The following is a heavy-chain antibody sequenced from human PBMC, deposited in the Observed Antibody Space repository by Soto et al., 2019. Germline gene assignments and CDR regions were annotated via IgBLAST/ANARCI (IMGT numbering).Heavy chain of an antibody. CDR2: IDPSDSYT. D-gene: IGHD3-9*01. CDR3: ARHGLDLTYYYGMDV. Sequence: PGESLKISCKGSGYSFTSYWISWVRQMPGKGLEWMGRIDPSDSYTNYSPSFQGHVTISADKSISTAYLQWSSLKASDTAMYYCARHGLDLTYYYGMDVWGQGTTVTVSS. V-gene: IGHV5-10-1*01. CDR1: GYSFTSYW. J-gene: IGHJ6*02.